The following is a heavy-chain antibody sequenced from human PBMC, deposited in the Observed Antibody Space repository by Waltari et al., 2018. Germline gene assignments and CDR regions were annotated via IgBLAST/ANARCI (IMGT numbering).Heavy chain of an antibody. J-gene: IGHJ4*02. CDR2: ISSTSSYI. Sequence: EVQLVESGGGLVKPGGSLRLSCAAYGFSFRRYSMGWVRQAPGKGLQWVSTISSTSSYIYDTDSLRGRFAISRDNARDSLYLQMNSLRAEDTAVYYCARDPGSGRYFDYWGQGTLVTVSS. CDR1: GFSFRRYS. D-gene: IGHD1-26*01. CDR3: ARDPGSGRYFDY. V-gene: IGHV3-21*02.